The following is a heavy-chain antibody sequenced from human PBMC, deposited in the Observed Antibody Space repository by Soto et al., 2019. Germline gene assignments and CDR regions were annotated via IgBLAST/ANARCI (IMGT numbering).Heavy chain of an antibody. J-gene: IGHJ5*02. Sequence: ASVKVSCRASGGTFSSYASSGVRQAPGRGLEWMGGIIPIFGTANYAQKFQGRVTITADKSTSTAYMELSSLRSEDTAVYYCASRRYGGWFDPWGQGTLVPVSS. CDR1: GGTFSSYA. CDR3: ASRRYGGWFDP. V-gene: IGHV1-69*06. D-gene: IGHD3-16*01. CDR2: IIPIFGTA.